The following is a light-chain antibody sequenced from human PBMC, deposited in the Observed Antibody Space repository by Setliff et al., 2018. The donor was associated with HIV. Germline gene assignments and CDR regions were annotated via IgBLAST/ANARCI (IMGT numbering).Light chain of an antibody. Sequence: QSVLTQPASVSGSPGQSITISCTGTSSDVGGYSYVSWYQQHPGIAPKLIIYEVRNRPSGVSNRFSGSKSGNTASLTISGLQAEDEADYYCSSYAITNTLPFGTGTKVTVL. CDR1: SSDVGGYSY. CDR3: SSYAITNTLP. J-gene: IGLJ1*01. CDR2: EVR. V-gene: IGLV2-14*01.